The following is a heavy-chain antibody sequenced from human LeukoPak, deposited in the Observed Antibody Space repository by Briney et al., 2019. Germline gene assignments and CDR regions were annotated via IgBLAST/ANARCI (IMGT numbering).Heavy chain of an antibody. V-gene: IGHV3-9*01. CDR1: GFNFDGFA. J-gene: IGHJ4*02. D-gene: IGHD3-22*01. CDR2: INWNSGSV. Sequence: GGSLRLSCAASGFNFDGFALFWVRQAPGQGLEYVSGINWNSGSVDYADSVKGRFTTSRDNAKNSLYLQMNSLRVEDTALYSCAKGTGGYYGPFDSWGQGTLVTVSS. CDR3: AKGTGGYYGPFDS.